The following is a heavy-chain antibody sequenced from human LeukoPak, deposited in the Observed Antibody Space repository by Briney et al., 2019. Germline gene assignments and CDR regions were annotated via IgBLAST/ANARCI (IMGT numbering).Heavy chain of an antibody. CDR1: DDSISSGSYY. V-gene: IGHV4-61*02. CDR2: IYYSGST. CDR3: ARLRDYYYNYMDV. Sequence: PSQTLSLTCTVSDDSISSGSYYWNWIRQPAGKGLEWIGSIYYSGSTYYNPSLKSRVTISVDTSKIQISLKLNSVTAADTAVYYCARLRDYYYNYMDVWGKGTTVTISS. J-gene: IGHJ6*03.